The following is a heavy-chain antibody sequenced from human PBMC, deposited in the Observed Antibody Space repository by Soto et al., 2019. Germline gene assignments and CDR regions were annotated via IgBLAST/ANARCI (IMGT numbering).Heavy chain of an antibody. CDR2: IYYSGST. Sequence: SETLSLTCTVSGGSITTSSHYWGWIRQSPGKGLEWIGSIYYSGSTNYNPSLTSRVTISVDTSKNQFSLKLSSVTAADTAVYYCARHRYSYGVYYFDYWGQGTLVTVSS. D-gene: IGHD5-18*01. J-gene: IGHJ4*02. CDR1: GGSITTSSHY. CDR3: ARHRYSYGVYYFDY. V-gene: IGHV4-39*01.